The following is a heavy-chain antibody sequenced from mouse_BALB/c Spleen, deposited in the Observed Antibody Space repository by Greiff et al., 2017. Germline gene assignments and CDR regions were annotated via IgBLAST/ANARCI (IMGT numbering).Heavy chain of an antibody. CDR2: IYPGNSDT. D-gene: IGHD2-4*01. CDR3: TRSDYDYDDAMDY. Sequence: EVQLQQSGTVLARPGASVKMSCKASGYSFTSYWMHWVKQRPGQGLEWIGAIYPGNSDTSYNQKFKGKAKLTAVTSASTAYMELSSLTNEDSAVYYCTRSDYDYDDAMDYWGQGTSVTVSS. CDR1: GYSFTSYW. V-gene: IGHV1-5*01. J-gene: IGHJ4*01.